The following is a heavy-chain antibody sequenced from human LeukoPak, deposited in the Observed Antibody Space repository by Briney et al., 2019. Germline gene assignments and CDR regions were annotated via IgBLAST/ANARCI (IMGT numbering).Heavy chain of an antibody. CDR2: IYTSGST. V-gene: IGHV4-4*08. CDR3: ARVSNYVELIWFDP. CDR1: GGSISSYY. D-gene: IGHD4-11*01. J-gene: IGHJ5*02. Sequence: SETLSLTCTVSGGSISSYYWSWIRQPPGKGLEWIGYIYTSGSTNYNPSLKSRVTMSVDTSKNQFSLKLSSVTAADTAVYYCARVSNYVELIWFDPWGQGTLVTVSS.